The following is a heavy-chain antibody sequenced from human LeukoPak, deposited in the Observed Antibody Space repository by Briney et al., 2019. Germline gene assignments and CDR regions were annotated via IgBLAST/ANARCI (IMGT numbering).Heavy chain of an antibody. CDR3: ASGLKGVVAASPSEFYYYYMDV. D-gene: IGHD2-15*01. V-gene: IGHV1-69*05. CDR1: GGTFSSYD. Sequence: ASVKVSCKASGGTFSSYDISWVRQAPGQGLEWMGGIIPIFGTANYAQKCQGRVTITTNQSTSTAYMELSSLRSEDTAVYYCASGLKGVVAASPSEFYYYYMDVWGKGTTVTVSS. J-gene: IGHJ6*03. CDR2: IIPIFGTA.